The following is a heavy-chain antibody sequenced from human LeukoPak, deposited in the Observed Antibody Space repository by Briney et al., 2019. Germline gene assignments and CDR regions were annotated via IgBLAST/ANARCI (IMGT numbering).Heavy chain of an antibody. V-gene: IGHV1-18*01. D-gene: IGHD5-12*01. CDR1: GYTFTSYG. CDR3: ARVGSGYEDYYYYYMDV. Sequence: ASVKVSCKASGYTFTSYGISWVRQAPGQGLKWMGWISAYNGNTNYAQKLQGRVTMTTDTSTSTAYMELRSLRSDDTAVYYCARVGSGYEDYYYYYMDVWGKGTTVTISS. J-gene: IGHJ6*03. CDR2: ISAYNGNT.